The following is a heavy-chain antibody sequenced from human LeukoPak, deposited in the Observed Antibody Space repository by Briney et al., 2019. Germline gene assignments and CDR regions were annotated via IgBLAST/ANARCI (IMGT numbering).Heavy chain of an antibody. CDR2: IYSGGTT. J-gene: IGHJ3*02. D-gene: IGHD2-15*01. Sequence: GGSLRLSCAASGFTVGSYYMSWVRQAPGKGLEWVSIIYSGGTTYYADSVKGRFTISRDNSKNTLYLQMNNLRAEDTAVYYCARDPRESSLYAFDIWGQGTMVTVSS. CDR3: ARDPRESSLYAFDI. CDR1: GFTVGSYY. V-gene: IGHV3-53*01.